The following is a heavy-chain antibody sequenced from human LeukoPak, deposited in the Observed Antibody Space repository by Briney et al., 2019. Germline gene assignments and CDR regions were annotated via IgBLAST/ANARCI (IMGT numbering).Heavy chain of an antibody. CDR1: GFTFSDYY. CDR2: ISSSGSTI. Sequence: GGSLRLSCAASGFTFSDYYMSWIRQAPGKGLEWVSYISSSGSTIYYADSVKGRFTISRDNAKNSLYLQMNSLRDDDTAVYYCARRSGFDFWINYYGMDVWGLGTTVTVSS. CDR3: ARRSGFDFWINYYGMDV. V-gene: IGHV3-11*04. D-gene: IGHD3-3*01. J-gene: IGHJ6*02.